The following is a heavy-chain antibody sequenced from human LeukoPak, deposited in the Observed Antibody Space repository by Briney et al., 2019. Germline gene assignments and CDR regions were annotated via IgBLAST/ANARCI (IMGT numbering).Heavy chain of an antibody. D-gene: IGHD3-10*01. CDR3: ARPMYGRGSYCDY. Sequence: GGSLRLSCAASGFTFSSYCMHWVRQVPGKGLGWVSRIKKEWRSKIYADSVWGGFTSSRDHPKNTLYLQMNSLRAEDTAVHYCARPMYGRGSYCDYWGRGTLVTVSS. V-gene: IGHV3-74*01. CDR1: GFTFSSYC. CDR2: IKKEWRSK. J-gene: IGHJ4*02.